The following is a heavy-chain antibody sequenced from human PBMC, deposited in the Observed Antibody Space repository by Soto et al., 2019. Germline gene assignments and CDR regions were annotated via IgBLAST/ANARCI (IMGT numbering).Heavy chain of an antibody. CDR1: GFTFSSYA. CDR3: EKLSGLTGDRGAFDI. J-gene: IGHJ3*02. D-gene: IGHD1-20*01. V-gene: IGHV3-23*01. Sequence: GGSLRLSCAASGFTFSSYAMSWVRQAPGKGLEWVSAISGSGGSTYYEDSVKGRFTITRDNSKNTLYLQMNSLRGEDTAVYYCEKLSGLTGDRGAFDIWGQGTVVT. CDR2: ISGSGGST.